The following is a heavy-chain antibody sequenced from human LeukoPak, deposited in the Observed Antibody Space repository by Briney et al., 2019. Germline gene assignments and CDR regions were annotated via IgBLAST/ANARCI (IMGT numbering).Heavy chain of an antibody. CDR1: GYTFTSYY. CDR3: ARASSSWTIDY. CDR2: INPSGGST. V-gene: IGHV1-46*01. J-gene: IGHJ4*02. Sequence: ASVKVSCKASGYTFTSYYMHWVRQAPGQGLEWMGIINPSGGSTSYAQKFQGGVTMTRDMSTSTVYMELSSLRSEDTAVYYCARASSSWTIDYWGQGTLVTVSS. D-gene: IGHD6-13*01.